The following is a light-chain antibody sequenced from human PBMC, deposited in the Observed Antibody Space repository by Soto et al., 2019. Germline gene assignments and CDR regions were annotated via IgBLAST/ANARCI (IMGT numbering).Light chain of an antibody. Sequence: DIQMTQSPSSLSASVGDRVTISCRASQIINTYLNWYQQKPGKAPKLLIYLASRLHSGVPSRFSGSGSGTDFTLAISSLQPEDFATYYCQQSYSSPRTVGKGTKVDSK. V-gene: IGKV1-39*01. CDR1: QIINTY. J-gene: IGKJ1*01. CDR2: LAS. CDR3: QQSYSSPRT.